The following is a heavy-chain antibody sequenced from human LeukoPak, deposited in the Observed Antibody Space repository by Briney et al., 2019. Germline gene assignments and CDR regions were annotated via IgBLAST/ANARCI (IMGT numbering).Heavy chain of an antibody. CDR2: IIPIFGTA. CDR1: GGTFSSYA. V-gene: IGHV1-69*13. CDR3: ARAGMAEYYFDY. Sequence: SVKVSCKASGGTFSSYAISWVRQAPGQGLEWMGGIIPIFGTANYAQKFQGRVTITADESTSTAYMELSSLRSEDTAVYYCARAGMAEYYFDYWGQGTLVTVSS. D-gene: IGHD5-24*01. J-gene: IGHJ4*02.